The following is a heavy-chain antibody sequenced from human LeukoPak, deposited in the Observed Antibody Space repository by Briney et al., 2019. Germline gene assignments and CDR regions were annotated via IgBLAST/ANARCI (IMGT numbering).Heavy chain of an antibody. CDR2: IYSGGST. V-gene: IGHV3-53*05. J-gene: IGHJ4*02. Sequence: GGSLRLSCAASGFTVSSNYMSWVRQAPGKGLEWVSVIYSGGSTYYADSVKGRFTISRDNSKNTLYLQMNSLRAEDTAVYYCARESGGSCLECFDYWGQGTLVTVSS. CDR3: ARESGGSCLECFDY. D-gene: IGHD2-15*01. CDR1: GFTVSSNY.